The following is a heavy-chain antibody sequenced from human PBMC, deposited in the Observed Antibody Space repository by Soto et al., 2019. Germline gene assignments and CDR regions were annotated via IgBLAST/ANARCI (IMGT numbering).Heavy chain of an antibody. J-gene: IGHJ6*02. CDR3: AIVPRDGMDV. V-gene: IGHV3-74*01. CDR2: INSDASRI. CDR1: GFTFSNYW. Sequence: EEQLVESGGGLVQPGGSLRLSCAASGFTFSNYWMHWVRQAPGKGLVWVSRINSDASRISYADSEKGRFTISRDNAKNTLYLQMNSVRVEDTAGYYCAIVPRDGMDVWGQGTTVTVSS.